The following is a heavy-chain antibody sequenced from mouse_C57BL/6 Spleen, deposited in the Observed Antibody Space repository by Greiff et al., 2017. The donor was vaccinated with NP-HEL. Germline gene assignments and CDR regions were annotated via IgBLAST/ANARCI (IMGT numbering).Heavy chain of an antibody. D-gene: IGHD1-1*01. CDR1: GYAFSSYW. CDR3: ARRNGSSSYYAMDY. CDR2: IYPGDGDT. Sequence: QVHVKQSGAELVKPGASVKISCKASGYAFSSYWMNWVKQRPGKGLEWIGQIYPGDGDTNYNGKFKGKATLTADKSSSTAYMQLSSLTSEDSAVYFCARRNGSSSYYAMDYWGQGTSVTVSS. J-gene: IGHJ4*01. V-gene: IGHV1-80*01.